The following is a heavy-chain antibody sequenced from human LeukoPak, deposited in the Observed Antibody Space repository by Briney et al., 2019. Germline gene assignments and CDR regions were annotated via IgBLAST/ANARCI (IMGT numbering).Heavy chain of an antibody. J-gene: IGHJ4*02. V-gene: IGHV4-59*01. CDR1: GGSISSYY. CDR2: IYYSGST. D-gene: IGHD5-18*01. Sequence: SETLSLTCTVSGGSISSYYWSWIRQPPGKGLEWIGYIYYSGSTSYNPSLKSRVTISVDTSKNQFSLKLSSVTAADTAVYYCARARYSYTPFGYWGQGSLVTVSS. CDR3: ARARYSYTPFGY.